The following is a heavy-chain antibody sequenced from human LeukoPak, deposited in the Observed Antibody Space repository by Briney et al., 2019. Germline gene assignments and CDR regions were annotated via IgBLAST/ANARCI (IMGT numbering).Heavy chain of an antibody. CDR2: ISHDGGKA. V-gene: IGHV3-30*18. Sequence: PGGSLRLSCAVSGFTFNSYGMHRVRQAPGKGLEWVAAISHDGGKAYYADSVKGRFTISRDNSDNTLHLLMNSLRPEDTAMYYCAKDAGQWQNWNWFAPWGQGTLVIVSS. J-gene: IGHJ5*02. CDR1: GFTFNSYG. D-gene: IGHD6-19*01. CDR3: AKDAGQWQNWNWFAP.